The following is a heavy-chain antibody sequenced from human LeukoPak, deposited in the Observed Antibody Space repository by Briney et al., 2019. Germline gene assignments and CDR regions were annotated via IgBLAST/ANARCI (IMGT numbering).Heavy chain of an antibody. V-gene: IGHV3-23*01. D-gene: IGHD3-22*01. CDR3: AKETITMIVVVIATSFDY. Sequence: GGSLRLSCAASGFTFSSYAMSWVRQAPGKGLEWVSAIGGSGGSTYYADSVKGRFTISRDNSKNTLYLQMNSLRAEDTAVYYCAKETITMIVVVIATSFDYWGQGTLVTVSS. CDR1: GFTFSSYA. CDR2: IGGSGGST. J-gene: IGHJ4*02.